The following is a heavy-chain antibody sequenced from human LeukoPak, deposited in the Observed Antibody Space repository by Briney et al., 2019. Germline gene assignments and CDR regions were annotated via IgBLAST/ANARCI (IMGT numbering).Heavy chain of an antibody. V-gene: IGHV3-23*01. CDR2: ISGSGFNT. J-gene: IGHJ4*02. D-gene: IGHD5-18*01. Sequence: PGGSLRLSCAVSGFTFNNYGMSWVRQAPGKGLEWVSAISGSGFNTYYADSVKGRFTISRDNSKNTLYLQMNSLRAEDTAVYYCAKDRRWRIQLWVYPGMEYWGQGTLVTVSS. CDR1: GFTFNNYG. CDR3: AKDRRWRIQLWVYPGMEY.